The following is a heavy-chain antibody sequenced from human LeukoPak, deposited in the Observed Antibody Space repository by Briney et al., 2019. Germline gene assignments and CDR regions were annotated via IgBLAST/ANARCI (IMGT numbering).Heavy chain of an antibody. CDR1: DYSISSGYY. CDR3: ARGKAAAAPIDPPVAWFDP. V-gene: IGHV4-38-2*02. CDR2: IYHLGNS. Sequence: SETLSLTCIVSDYSISSGYYWGWIRQPPGKGLEWIGSIYHLGNSYYNPSLKSRVTISVDTSKNQFSLKMNSVTAADTAVYYCARGKAAAAPIDPPVAWFDPWGQGTLVTVSS. D-gene: IGHD6-13*01. J-gene: IGHJ5*02.